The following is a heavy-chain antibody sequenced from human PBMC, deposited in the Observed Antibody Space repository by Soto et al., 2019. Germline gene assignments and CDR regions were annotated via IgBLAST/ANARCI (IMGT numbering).Heavy chain of an antibody. Sequence: ASVKVSCKASGFTFTSSSVQWVRQARGQRLEWIGWITVGTGNTNYAQKFQERVTITRDMSTSTAYMELSNLRSEDTAVYYCARGSVRSSWYGFYFDYWGQGTLVTVSS. CDR2: ITVGTGNT. J-gene: IGHJ4*02. V-gene: IGHV1-58*01. CDR3: ARGSVRSSWYGFYFDY. CDR1: GFTFTSSS. D-gene: IGHD6-13*01.